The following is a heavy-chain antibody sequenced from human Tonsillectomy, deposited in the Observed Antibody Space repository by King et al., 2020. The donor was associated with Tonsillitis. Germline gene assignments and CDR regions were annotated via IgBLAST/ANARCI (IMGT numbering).Heavy chain of an antibody. CDR1: GFSFSSYT. CDR2: ISSSSSYI. V-gene: IGHV3-21*01. CDR3: ASIAAAHYYFYYGMDV. J-gene: IGHJ6*02. D-gene: IGHD6-13*01. Sequence: EVQLVESGGGLVKPGGSLRLSCAASGFSFSSYTMNWVRQAPGKGLEWVSSISSSSSYISYPDSVKGRFTISRDNAKNSLYLQMNSLRAEDTAVYYCASIAAAHYYFYYGMDVWGQGTTVTVSS.